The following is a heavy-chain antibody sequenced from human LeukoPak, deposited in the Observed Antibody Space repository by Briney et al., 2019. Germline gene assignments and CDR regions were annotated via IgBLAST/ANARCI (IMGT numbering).Heavy chain of an antibody. CDR1: GYSFTNYW. Sequence: GESLKISCKGPGYSFTNYWIGWVRQMPGKGLEWMGIIFPGDSDTRYSPSFQGQVTISADKSISTAYLQWSSLKASDTAMYYCASRGTHNEFDFWGQGTLVTVSS. CDR2: IFPGDSDT. J-gene: IGHJ4*02. V-gene: IGHV5-51*01. D-gene: IGHD2-8*01. CDR3: ASRGTHNEFDF.